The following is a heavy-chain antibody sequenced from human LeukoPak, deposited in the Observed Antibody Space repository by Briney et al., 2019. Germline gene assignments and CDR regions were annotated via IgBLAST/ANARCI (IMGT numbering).Heavy chain of an antibody. D-gene: IGHD6-19*01. J-gene: IGHJ4*02. V-gene: IGHV1-2*06. CDR2: INVKSGAT. Sequence: ASVKVSCRASGGTFGNFAVSWVRQAPGQGPEWMGRINVKSGATDYAQKFQGRVTVTRDTSISTAYMELSSLRSDDTAVYYCARVGRESSTGWLDYWGQGTLVTVSS. CDR3: ARVGRESSTGWLDY. CDR1: GGTFGNFA.